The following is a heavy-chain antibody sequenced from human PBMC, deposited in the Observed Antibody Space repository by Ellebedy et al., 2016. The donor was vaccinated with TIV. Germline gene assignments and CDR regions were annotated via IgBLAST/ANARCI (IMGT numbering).Heavy chain of an antibody. D-gene: IGHD3-16*02. CDR2: IRTSSCYT. J-gene: IGHJ4*02. CDR3: ARKGYKDVWGRYHHDY. Sequence: PGGSLRLSCAAPGFTFSDYYMRWIRQATGKGLEWVSCIRTSSCYTNYTDSVKGRFTISRDNAKNSLYLQMNSLRDEDTAVYYCARKGYKDVWGRYHHDYWGQGTLVTVSS. CDR1: GFTFSDYY. V-gene: IGHV3-11*06.